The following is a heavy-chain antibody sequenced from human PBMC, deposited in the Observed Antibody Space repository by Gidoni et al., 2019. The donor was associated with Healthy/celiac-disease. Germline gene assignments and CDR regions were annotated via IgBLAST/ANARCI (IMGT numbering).Heavy chain of an antibody. CDR2: IWYDGSNK. D-gene: IGHD7-27*01. CDR3: ARDRNWGDDAFDI. J-gene: IGHJ3*02. V-gene: IGHV3-33*01. CDR1: GFTFRSYG. Sequence: QVQLVESGGGVVQPGRSLRLSCAASGFTFRSYGMHWVRQAPGKGLEWVAVIWYDGSNKYYADSVKGRFTISRDNSKNTLYLQMNSLRAEDTAVYYCARDRNWGDDAFDIWGQGTMVTVSS.